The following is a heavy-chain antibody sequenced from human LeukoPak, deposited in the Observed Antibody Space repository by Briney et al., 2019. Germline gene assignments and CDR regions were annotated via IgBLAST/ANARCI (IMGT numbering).Heavy chain of an antibody. V-gene: IGHV1-2*02. D-gene: IGHD4-23*01. Sequence: ASVKVSCKASGYTFTGYYMHWVRQAPGQGLEWMGWINPNSGGTNYAQKFQGRVTVTRDTSISTAYMELSRLRSDDTAVYYCARADYGGNSDFDYWGQGTLVTVSS. CDR2: INPNSGGT. J-gene: IGHJ4*02. CDR3: ARADYGGNSDFDY. CDR1: GYTFTGYY.